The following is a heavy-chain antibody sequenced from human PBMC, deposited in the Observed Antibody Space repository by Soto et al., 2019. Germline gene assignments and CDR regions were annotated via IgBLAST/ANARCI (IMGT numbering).Heavy chain of an antibody. CDR3: AXLADSGGFWYYYYGMDV. CDR2: IYYSGST. Sequence: PSETLSLTCTVSGGSISGYYWSWIRQPPGKGLEWIGYIYYSGSTNYNPSLKSRVTISVDTSKNQFSLKLSSVTAADTAVYYCAXLADSGGFWYYYYGMDVWGPGTTVTVSS. D-gene: IGHD2-21*01. J-gene: IGHJ6*02. V-gene: IGHV4-59*01. CDR1: GGSISGYY.